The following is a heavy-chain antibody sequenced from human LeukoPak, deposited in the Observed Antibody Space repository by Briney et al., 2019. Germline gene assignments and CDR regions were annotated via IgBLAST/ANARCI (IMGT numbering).Heavy chain of an antibody. J-gene: IGHJ6*03. D-gene: IGHD2-2*01. CDR3: ARRGSGIVVVPAAMEGGYYYYYMDV. CDR2: IYYSGST. V-gene: IGHV4-39*01. Sequence: SETLSLTCTVSGGSISSSSYYRGWIRQPPGKGLEWIGSIYYSGSTYYNPSLKSRVTISVDTSKNQFSLKLSSVTAADTAVYYCARRGSGIVVVPAAMEGGYYYYYMDVWGKGTTVTVSS. CDR1: GGSISSSSYY.